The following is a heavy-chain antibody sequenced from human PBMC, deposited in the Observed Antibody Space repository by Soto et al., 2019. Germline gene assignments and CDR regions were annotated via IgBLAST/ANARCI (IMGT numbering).Heavy chain of an antibody. V-gene: IGHV1-18*01. CDR3: SGEPPPPDY. CDR1: GYTFASYA. J-gene: IGHJ4*02. CDR2: ISAYNGNT. Sequence: QVQLVQSGAEVKKPGASVKVSCKASGYTFASYAISWMRQAPGQGLEWMGWISAYNGNTNYAQKLQGRVTMTTDTSTRTAYLELRSLRSDGNAVEYCSGEPPPPDYWGQGTLVTVSS.